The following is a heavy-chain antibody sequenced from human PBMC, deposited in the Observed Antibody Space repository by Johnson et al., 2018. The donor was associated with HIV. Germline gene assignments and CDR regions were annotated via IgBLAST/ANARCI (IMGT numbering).Heavy chain of an antibody. CDR2: IKSKTDGGTT. CDR1: GFTFSNAW. D-gene: IGHD5-12*01. CDR3: STDRYSGYVGI. Sequence: VQLVESGGGLVKPGGSLRLSCAASGFTFSNAWMSWVRQAPGKGLEWVGRIKSKTDGGTTDYVAPVKGRFTIARDDSKNTIYLQMNRLKTADTAVYYCSTDRYSGYVGIWGQVTMVTVSS. V-gene: IGHV3-15*01. J-gene: IGHJ3*02.